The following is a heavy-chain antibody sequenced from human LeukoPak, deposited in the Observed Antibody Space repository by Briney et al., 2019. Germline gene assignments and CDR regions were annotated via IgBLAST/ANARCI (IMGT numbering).Heavy chain of an antibody. D-gene: IGHD3-22*01. V-gene: IGHV3-21*01. CDR3: ARGGSGGYYGDY. CDR2: ISSSTSYI. J-gene: IGHJ4*02. CDR1: GFTFSNYN. Sequence: GGSLRLSCAASGFTFSNYNMNWVRQAPGKGLEWVSSISSSTSYIYYADSVKGRFTISRDNAKNSLYLQMNSLRAEDTAVYYCARGGSGGYYGDYWGQGTLVTVSP.